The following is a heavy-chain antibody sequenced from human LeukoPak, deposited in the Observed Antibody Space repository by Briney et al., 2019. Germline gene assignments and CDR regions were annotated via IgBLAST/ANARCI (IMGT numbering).Heavy chain of an antibody. CDR2: IYYSGST. V-gene: IGHV4-59*12. CDR3: ARVFYSSGWSSFDY. Sequence: SETLSLTCAVYGGSFSGYYWSWIRQPPGKGLEWIGYIYYSGSTNYNPSLKSRVTISVDTSKNQFSLKLSSVTAADTAVYYCARVFYSSGWSSFDYWGQGTLVTVSS. CDR1: GGSFSGYY. D-gene: IGHD6-19*01. J-gene: IGHJ4*02.